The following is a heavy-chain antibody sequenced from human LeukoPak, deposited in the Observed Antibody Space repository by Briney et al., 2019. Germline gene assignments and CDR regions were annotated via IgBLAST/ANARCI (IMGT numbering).Heavy chain of an antibody. CDR1: GGTFNSYA. CDR3: ARATYYYDSSGYNPFDY. CDR2: IIPILGIA. V-gene: IGHV1-69*04. J-gene: IGHJ4*02. D-gene: IGHD3-22*01. Sequence: SVKVSCKASGGTFNSYAISWVRQAPGQGLELMGRIIPILGIANYAQKFQGRVTITADKSTSTAYMELSSLRSEDTAVYYCARATYYYDSSGYNPFDYWGQGTLVTVSS.